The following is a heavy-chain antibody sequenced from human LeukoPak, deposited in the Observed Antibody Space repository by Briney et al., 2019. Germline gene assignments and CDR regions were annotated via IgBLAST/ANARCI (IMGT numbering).Heavy chain of an antibody. D-gene: IGHD3-9*01. J-gene: IGHJ5*02. CDR2: IYTSGST. CDR3: ARDHGTYDILTGYYNWFDP. CDR1: GGSISSGSYY. Sequence: SQTLSLTCTVSGGSISSGSYYWSWIRQPAGKGLEWIGRIYTSGSTNYNPSLKSRVTIPVDTSKNQFSLKLSSVTAADTAVYYCARDHGTYDILTGYYNWFDPWGQGTLVTVSS. V-gene: IGHV4-61*02.